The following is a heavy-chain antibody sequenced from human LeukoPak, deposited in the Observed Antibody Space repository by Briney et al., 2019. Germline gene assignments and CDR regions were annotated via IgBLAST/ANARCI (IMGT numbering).Heavy chain of an antibody. CDR3: ARPLYYYDSSGYHF. CDR1: GGSISSYY. CDR2: IYYSGST. D-gene: IGHD3-22*01. Sequence: SETLSLTCTVSGGSISSYYWSWIRQPPGKGLEWIGYIYYSGSTNYNPSLKSRVTISVDTSKNQLSLKLSSVTAADTAVYYCARPLYYYDSSGYHFWGQGTLVTVSS. V-gene: IGHV4-59*01. J-gene: IGHJ4*02.